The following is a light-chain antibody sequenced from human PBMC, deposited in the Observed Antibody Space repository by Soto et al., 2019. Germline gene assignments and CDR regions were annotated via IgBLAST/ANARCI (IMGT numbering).Light chain of an antibody. J-gene: IGKJ1*01. V-gene: IGKV3-15*01. CDR2: GAS. CDR1: QSVSSN. CDR3: QQYNNWPPWT. Sequence: IVMTQSPATLSVSPGERATLSCRASQSVSSNLAWYQQNPGQAPRLLIYGASTMATGIPARFSGSGSGTEFTLTISSLQSEDFAVYYCQQYNNWPPWTFGQGTKVEIK.